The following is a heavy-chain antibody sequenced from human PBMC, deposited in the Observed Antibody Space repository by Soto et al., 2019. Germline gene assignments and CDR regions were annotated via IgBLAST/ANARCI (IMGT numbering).Heavy chain of an antibody. Sequence: QVQMGESGGGVVQPGTSLRLSCVASGFTFGRSGMHWVRQAPGGALEWVAIIWFDGTKKYYADSVKGRLTVSRDNSNSPVYLQMDSLRGDDTAVYYCARDLNTGYIDYWGQGTLVTVSS. V-gene: IGHV3-33*01. CDR1: GFTFGRSG. CDR3: ARDLNTGYIDY. D-gene: IGHD5-12*01. CDR2: IWFDGTKK. J-gene: IGHJ4*02.